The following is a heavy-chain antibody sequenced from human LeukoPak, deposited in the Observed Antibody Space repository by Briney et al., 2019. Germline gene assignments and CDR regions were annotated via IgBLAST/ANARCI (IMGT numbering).Heavy chain of an antibody. CDR3: ARDPSSGADYFDY. D-gene: IGHD4/OR15-4a*01. CDR2: IRYDGSNK. CDR1: GFTFSSYG. Sequence: GGSLRLSCVASGFTFSSYGMHWVRQAPGKGLEWVAFIRYDGSNKYYADSVKGRFTISRDSSKNTLYLQMNSLRAEDTAVYYCARDPSSGADYFDYWGQGTLVTVSS. J-gene: IGHJ4*02. V-gene: IGHV3-30*02.